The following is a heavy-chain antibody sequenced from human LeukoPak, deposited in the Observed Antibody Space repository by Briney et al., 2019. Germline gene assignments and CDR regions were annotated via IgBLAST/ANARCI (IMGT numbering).Heavy chain of an antibody. D-gene: IGHD6-13*01. CDR2: THYSGST. V-gene: IGHV4-39*07. CDR1: GDSISSSSYY. J-gene: IGHJ4*02. CDR3: ARVSSRGSSWYKGNYFDY. Sequence: PSETLSLTCTVSGDSISSSSYYWSWIRQPPGKGLEWIASTHYSGSTDYNASLKSRVTISVDTSKNQFSLKLSSVTAADTAVYYCARVSSRGSSWYKGNYFDYWGQGTLVTVSS.